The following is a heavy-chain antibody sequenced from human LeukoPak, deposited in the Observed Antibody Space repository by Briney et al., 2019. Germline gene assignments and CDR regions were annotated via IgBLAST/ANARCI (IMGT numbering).Heavy chain of an antibody. CDR1: GGSISSGSYY. CDR2: IYTSGSI. CDR3: ARRGYCSSTSCYNPKPLRVFDY. Sequence: PSETLSLTCTVSGGSISSGSYYWSWIRQPAGKGLEWIGRIYTSGSINYNPSLKSRVTISVDTSKNQFSLKLSSVTAADTAVYYCARRGYCSSTSCYNPKPLRVFDYWGQGTLVTVSS. V-gene: IGHV4-61*02. D-gene: IGHD2-2*02. J-gene: IGHJ4*02.